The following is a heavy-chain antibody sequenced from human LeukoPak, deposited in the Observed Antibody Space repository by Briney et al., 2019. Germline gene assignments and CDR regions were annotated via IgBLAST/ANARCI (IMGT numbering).Heavy chain of an antibody. D-gene: IGHD6-6*01. CDR1: GGSISTYY. CDR3: ARHDAGIAARPFDN. V-gene: IGHV4-4*09. J-gene: IGHJ4*02. CDR2: IHASGPT. Sequence: SETPSLTCTVSGGSISTYYWSWIRRPPGKGLEWIAYIHASGPTNYNPSLKSRITISVDTSKNQFSLKLSSVTAADTAVYYCARHDAGIAARPFDNWGQGTLVTVSS.